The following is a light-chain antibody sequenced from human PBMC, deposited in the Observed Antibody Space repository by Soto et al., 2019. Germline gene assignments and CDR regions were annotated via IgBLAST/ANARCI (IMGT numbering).Light chain of an antibody. CDR2: EVS. V-gene: IGLV2-14*01. Sequence: QSVLTQPASVSGSPGQSITISCTGTSSDVGGYNYVSWYQQHPGKAPKLMIYEVSNRPSGVSNRFSGSKSGNTASLTISGLQAEDEADYYCSSYTSSSTLVFXTGTKLTVL. CDR1: SSDVGGYNY. J-gene: IGLJ1*01. CDR3: SSYTSSSTLV.